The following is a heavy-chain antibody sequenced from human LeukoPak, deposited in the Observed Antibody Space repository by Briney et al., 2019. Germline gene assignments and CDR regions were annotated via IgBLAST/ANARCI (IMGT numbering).Heavy chain of an antibody. V-gene: IGHV3-20*04. CDR2: INWNGGSI. J-gene: IGHJ6*03. Sequence: GGSLRLSCVASGFTFDDYGMSWVRQAPGKGLEWVSGINWNGGSIGYADSVKGRFTISRANAKNSLYLQMNSLRAEDTALYYCARYGQLVTSYYYYMDVWGQGTTVTVSS. CDR1: GFTFDDYG. D-gene: IGHD6-6*01. CDR3: ARYGQLVTSYYYYMDV.